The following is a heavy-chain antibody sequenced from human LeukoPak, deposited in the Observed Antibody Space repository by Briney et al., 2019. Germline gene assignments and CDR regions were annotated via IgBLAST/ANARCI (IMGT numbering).Heavy chain of an antibody. V-gene: IGHV7-4-1*02. CDR3: ARDLESWDGYNQAVDY. CDR1: GYTFTSYA. CDR2: INTNTGNP. J-gene: IGHJ4*02. D-gene: IGHD5-24*01. Sequence: ASVKVSCKASGYTFTSYAMNWVRQAPGQGLEWMGWINTNTGNPTYAQGFTGRFVFSLDTSVSTAYLQISSLKAEDTAVYYCARDLESWDGYNQAVDYWGQGTLVTVSS.